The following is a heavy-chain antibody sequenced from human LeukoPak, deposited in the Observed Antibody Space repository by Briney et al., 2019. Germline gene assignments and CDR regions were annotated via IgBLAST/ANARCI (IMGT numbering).Heavy chain of an antibody. Sequence: SETLSLTCAVYGGSFSGYYWSWIRHPPGKGREWMGEINHSGSNNYNPSLKSRVTISVDTSKNQFSLKLSSVTAADTAVYYCARLPTIVVVPAARDGLDYWGQGTLVTVSS. J-gene: IGHJ4*02. CDR3: ARLPTIVVVPAARDGLDY. D-gene: IGHD2-2*01. CDR1: GGSFSGYY. CDR2: INHSGSN. V-gene: IGHV4-34*01.